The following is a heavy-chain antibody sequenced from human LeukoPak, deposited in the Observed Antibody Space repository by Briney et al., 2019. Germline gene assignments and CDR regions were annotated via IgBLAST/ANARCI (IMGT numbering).Heavy chain of an antibody. CDR2: ITTGANT. CDR3: ARDLGATVVPWFDP. CDR1: GFTFRNYV. Sequence: GGSLRLSCAASGFTFRNYVMTWVRQAPGKGLEWFSSITTGANTFYADSVKGRFAISRDDSKNTLYLEMNSLRADDTAVYYCARDLGATVVPWFDPWGQGTLVTVSS. J-gene: IGHJ5*02. V-gene: IGHV3-23*01. D-gene: IGHD4-23*01.